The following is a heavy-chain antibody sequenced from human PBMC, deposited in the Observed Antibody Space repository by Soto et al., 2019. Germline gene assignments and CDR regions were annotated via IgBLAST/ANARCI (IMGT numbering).Heavy chain of an antibody. D-gene: IGHD2-2*02. J-gene: IGHJ4*02. Sequence: ASVKVSCKASGYTFTSYGISWVRQAPGQGLEWMGWISAYNGNTNYAQKLQGRVTMTTDTSTSTAYMELRSLRSDGTAVYYCARGGDLGYCSSTSCYTLDYWGQGTLVTVSS. V-gene: IGHV1-18*04. CDR2: ISAYNGNT. CDR1: GYTFTSYG. CDR3: ARGGDLGYCSSTSCYTLDY.